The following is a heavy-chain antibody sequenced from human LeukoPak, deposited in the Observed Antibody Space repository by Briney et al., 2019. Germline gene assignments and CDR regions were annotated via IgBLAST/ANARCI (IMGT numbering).Heavy chain of an antibody. Sequence: SETLSLTCAVYGGSFSGYYWSWIRQPPGKGLEWIGEINHSGSTNYNPSLKSRDTISVDTSKNQFSLKLSSVTAADTAVYYCARTNTIFGVVITPNWFDPWGQGTLVTVSS. J-gene: IGHJ5*02. CDR2: INHSGST. CDR3: ARTNTIFGVVITPNWFDP. CDR1: GGSFSGYY. V-gene: IGHV4-34*01. D-gene: IGHD3-3*01.